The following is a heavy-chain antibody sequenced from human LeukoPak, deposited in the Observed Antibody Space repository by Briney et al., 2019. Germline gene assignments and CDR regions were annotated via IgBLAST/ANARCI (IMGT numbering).Heavy chain of an antibody. CDR3: AKAGYCSSTSCYYYYYYMDV. J-gene: IGHJ6*03. V-gene: IGHV3-33*06. D-gene: IGHD2-2*03. CDR2: IWYDGSNK. CDR1: EFTFVRYA. Sequence: GGSLRLSCAASEFTFVRYAMNWVRQAPGKGLEWVAVIWYDGSNKYYADSVKGRFTISRDNSKNTLYLQMNSLRAEDTAVYYCAKAGYCSSTSCYYYYYYMDVWGKGTTVTVSS.